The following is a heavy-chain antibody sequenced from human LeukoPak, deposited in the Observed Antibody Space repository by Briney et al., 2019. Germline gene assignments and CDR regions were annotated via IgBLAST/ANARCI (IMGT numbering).Heavy chain of an antibody. CDR2: IYYSGST. Sequence: SQTLSLTCTFSGGSISSGDYYWSWIRQPPGKGLEWIGYIYYSGSTYYNPSLKSRVTISVDTSKNQFSLKLSSVTAADTAVYYCARENYDILTGTNWGQGTLVTVSS. V-gene: IGHV4-30-4*08. J-gene: IGHJ4*02. CDR1: GGSISSGDYY. CDR3: ARENYDILTGTN. D-gene: IGHD3-9*01.